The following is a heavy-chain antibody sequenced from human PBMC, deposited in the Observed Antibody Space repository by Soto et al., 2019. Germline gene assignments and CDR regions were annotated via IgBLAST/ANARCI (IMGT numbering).Heavy chain of an antibody. J-gene: IGHJ4*02. Sequence: SVKVSCKASGYTFTGYYMHWGRQAPGQGLEWMGWINPNSGGTNYAQKFQGRVTMTRDTSISTAYMELSRLRSDDTAVYYCARVRVIRGVIPSHFGLWGQGTRVT. V-gene: IGHV1-2*02. CDR2: INPNSGGT. D-gene: IGHD3-10*01. CDR1: GYTFTGYY. CDR3: ARVRVIRGVIPSHFGL.